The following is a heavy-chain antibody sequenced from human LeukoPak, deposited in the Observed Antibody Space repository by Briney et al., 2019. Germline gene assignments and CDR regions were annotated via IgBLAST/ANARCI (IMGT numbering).Heavy chain of an antibody. D-gene: IGHD2-8*02. V-gene: IGHV1-2*02. CDR2: INVNSGAT. J-gene: IGHJ5*02. CDR1: GYTFTGYF. CDR3: AADNTGNPPYDP. Sequence: ASVSVSCKASGYTFTGYFMHWVRQAPGQGLEWMGWINVNSGATKYAQKFQGRVTMTRDTSVSTAYMDLSSLRSDDTAVYYCAADNTGNPPYDPWGQGTLVTVSS.